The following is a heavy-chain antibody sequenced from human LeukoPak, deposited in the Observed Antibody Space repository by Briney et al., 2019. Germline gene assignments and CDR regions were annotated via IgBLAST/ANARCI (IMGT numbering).Heavy chain of an antibody. J-gene: IGHJ6*02. D-gene: IGHD1-26*01. CDR2: IGTAGDT. CDR1: GFTFSSYD. Sequence: PGGSLRLSCAASGFTFSSYDMHWVRQATGKGLEWVSAIGTAGDTYYPGSVKGRFTISRENAKNSLYLQMNSLRAGDTAVYYCARGGVVGATNHYYGMDVWGQGTTVTVSS. V-gene: IGHV3-13*01. CDR3: ARGGVVGATNHYYGMDV.